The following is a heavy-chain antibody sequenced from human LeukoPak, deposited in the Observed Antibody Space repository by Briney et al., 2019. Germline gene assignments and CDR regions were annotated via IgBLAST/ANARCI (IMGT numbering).Heavy chain of an antibody. V-gene: IGHV1-2*06. CDR1: GFTFNAYY. J-gene: IGHJ5*02. CDR3: ARNAREGYGDYSYFDP. D-gene: IGHD4-17*01. CDR2: INSNTGGT. Sequence: ASVKVSCKASGFTFNAYYMNWVRQAPGQGLEWMGRINSNTGGTNYAQKFQGRVTMTRDTSISTAYMELSRLRSDDTAVYYCARNAREGYGDYSYFDPWGQGTLVSVSS.